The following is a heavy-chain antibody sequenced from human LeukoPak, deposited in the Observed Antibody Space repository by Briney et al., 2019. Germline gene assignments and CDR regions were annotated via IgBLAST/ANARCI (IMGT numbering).Heavy chain of an antibody. V-gene: IGHV3-48*03. D-gene: IGHD5-24*01. CDR2: ISGSGSTI. Sequence: PGGSLRLSCAASGFTFSTYEMNWVRQAPGEGLEWVPYISGSGSTIYYADSVKGRFTISRDNANNSLYLQMNSLRAEDTAVYYCVRSRWLQLGYFDCWGQGILVTVSS. CDR1: GFTFSTYE. J-gene: IGHJ4*02. CDR3: VRSRWLQLGYFDC.